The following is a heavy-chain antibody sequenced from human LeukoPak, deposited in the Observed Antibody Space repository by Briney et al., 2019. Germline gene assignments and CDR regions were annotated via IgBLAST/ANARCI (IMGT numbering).Heavy chain of an antibody. V-gene: IGHV3-11*01. D-gene: IGHD3-22*01. J-gene: IGHJ4*02. Sequence: GGSLRLSCAASGFTFSDYYMTWIRQAPGKGLEWISYISTSAGTIYYADSVKGRFTISRDNAKNSLYPQMNSLRAEDTAVYYCARDAIDSSGFDFDYWGQGTLVTVSS. CDR1: GFTFSDYY. CDR3: ARDAIDSSGFDFDY. CDR2: ISTSAGTI.